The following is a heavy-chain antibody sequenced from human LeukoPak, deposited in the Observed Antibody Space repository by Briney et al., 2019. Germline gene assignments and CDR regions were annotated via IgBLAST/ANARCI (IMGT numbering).Heavy chain of an antibody. CDR2: INPNSGGT. CDR3: ASPRGRDGYNYGFFDY. V-gene: IGHV1-2*06. J-gene: IGHJ4*02. Sequence: ASVKVSXKASGYTFTGHYMHWVRQAPGQGLEWMGRINPNSGGTNYAQKFQGRVTMTRDTSISTAYMELSRLRSDDTAVYYCASPRGRDGYNYGFFDYWGQGTLVTVSS. CDR1: GYTFTGHY. D-gene: IGHD5-24*01.